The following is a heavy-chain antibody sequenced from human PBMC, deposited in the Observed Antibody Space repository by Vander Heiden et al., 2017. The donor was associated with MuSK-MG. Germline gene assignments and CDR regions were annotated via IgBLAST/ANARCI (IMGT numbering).Heavy chain of an antibody. J-gene: IGHJ4*01. V-gene: IGHV4-4*07. CDR3: ARLYSQHWLEYYFDY. CDR1: GDSINSYY. CDR2: IYASGST. Sequence: QVQLQESGPGLVKPSETLSLTCTVSGDSINSYYWSWIRQPAGKGLEWIGRIYASGSTNYNPSRKSRVTMSIDTSKNQFSLRLSSVTAADTAIYYCARLYSQHWLEYYFDYWGHGALVTVSS. D-gene: IGHD6-19*01.